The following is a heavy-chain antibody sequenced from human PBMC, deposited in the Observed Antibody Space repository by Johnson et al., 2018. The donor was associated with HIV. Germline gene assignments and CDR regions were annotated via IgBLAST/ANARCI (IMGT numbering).Heavy chain of an antibody. CDR1: GFTFSSYA. J-gene: IGHJ3*02. D-gene: IGHD3-16*02. CDR3: ARTEMMTFGGVIVLGGAFDI. Sequence: EVQVVESGGGLVQPGGSLRLSCAASGFTFSSYAMSWVRQAPGKGLEWVSTISGSGSSTYYADSVKGRFTISRDNSKNTLYLQMNSLRGEDTAVYYCARTEMMTFGGVIVLGGAFDIWGQGTMVTVSS. V-gene: IGHV3-23*04. CDR2: ISGSGSST.